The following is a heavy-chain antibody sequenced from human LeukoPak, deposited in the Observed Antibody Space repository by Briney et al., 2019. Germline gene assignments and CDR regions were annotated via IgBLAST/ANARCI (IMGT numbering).Heavy chain of an antibody. CDR1: GVTFSSYE. V-gene: IGHV3-48*03. CDR2: ISSSGSTI. D-gene: IGHD3-10*02. Sequence: GGSLRLSCAASGVTFSSYETNWVRQAPGKGLEWVSDISSSGSTIYYADSVRGRFTISRDNAKNSLYLQMNSLGAEATAVYYCAELGITMIGGVWGKGTTVTISS. CDR3: AELGITMIGGV. J-gene: IGHJ6*04.